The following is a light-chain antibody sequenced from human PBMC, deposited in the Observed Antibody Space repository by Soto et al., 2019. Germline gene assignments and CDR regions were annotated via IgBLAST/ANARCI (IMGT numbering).Light chain of an antibody. Sequence: DIVLTQSPATLSLSPLEIATLYCVASQRVSGGFLAWYQQERGLPPRLIVYGTAFGATGSPGRFSGSGAWTHSTLSIYREDCEDFAVYKCRRYNKSSFGQGTRLEIK. J-gene: IGKJ5*01. CDR1: QRVSGGF. CDR3: RRYNKSS. V-gene: IGKV3D-20*01. CDR2: GTA.